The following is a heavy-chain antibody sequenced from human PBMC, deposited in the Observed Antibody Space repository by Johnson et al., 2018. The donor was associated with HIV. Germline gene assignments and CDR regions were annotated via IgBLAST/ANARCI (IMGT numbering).Heavy chain of an antibody. CDR3: ARGSGVLTGGDSDAFDI. J-gene: IGHJ3*02. CDR1: GFTFSSYG. V-gene: IGHV3-33*01. CDR2: IWYDGNNK. Sequence: QVQLVESGGDVVQPGKSLRLSCAASGFTFSSYGMHWVRQAPGKGLQWVAAIWYDGNNKYYADSVKGRFTVSRDNSKNTLYLQMNSLRAEDTAVYYCARGSGVLTGGDSDAFDIWGQGTMVTVSS. D-gene: IGHD4-17*01.